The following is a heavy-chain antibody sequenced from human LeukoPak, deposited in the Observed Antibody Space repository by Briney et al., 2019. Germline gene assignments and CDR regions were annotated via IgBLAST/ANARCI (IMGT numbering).Heavy chain of an antibody. J-gene: IGHJ4*02. D-gene: IGHD3-10*01. V-gene: IGHV4-39*07. Sequence: SETLSLTCTVSGGSISSSSYYWGWIRQPPGKGLEWIGSIYYSGSTYYNPSLKSRVTISVGTSKNQFSLKLSSVTAADTAVYYCARNMDYYGSGRDWGQGTLVTVSS. CDR2: IYYSGST. CDR3: ARNMDYYGSGRD. CDR1: GGSISSSSYY.